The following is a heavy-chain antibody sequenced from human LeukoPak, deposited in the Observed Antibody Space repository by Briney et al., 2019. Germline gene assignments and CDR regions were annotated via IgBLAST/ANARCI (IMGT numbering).Heavy chain of an antibody. CDR1: GSTFSSYG. CDR2: ISYDGSNK. J-gene: IGHJ4*02. Sequence: GGSLRLSCAASGSTFSSYGMHWVRQAPGKGLEWVAVISYDGSNKYYADSVKGRFTISRDNSKNTLYLQMNSPRAEDTAVYYCAKDSVTYGESIDYWGQGTLVTVSS. V-gene: IGHV3-30*18. D-gene: IGHD4-17*01. CDR3: AKDSVTYGESIDY.